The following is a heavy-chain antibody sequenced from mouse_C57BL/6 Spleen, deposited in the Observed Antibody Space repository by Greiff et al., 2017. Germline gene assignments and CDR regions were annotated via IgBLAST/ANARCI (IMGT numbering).Heavy chain of an antibody. CDR3: ARSDYYGSSWAY. J-gene: IGHJ3*01. CDR1: GYTFTDYY. Sequence: VHVKQSGPVLVKPGASVKMSCKASGYTFTDYYMNWVKQSHGKSLEWIGVINPYNGGTSYNQKFKGKATLTVDKSSSTAYMELNSLTSEDSAVYYCARSDYYGSSWAYWGQGTLVTVSA. V-gene: IGHV1-19*01. CDR2: INPYNGGT. D-gene: IGHD1-1*01.